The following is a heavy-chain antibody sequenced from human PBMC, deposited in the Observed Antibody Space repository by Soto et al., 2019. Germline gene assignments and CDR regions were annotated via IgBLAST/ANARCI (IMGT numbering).Heavy chain of an antibody. V-gene: IGHV3-30*03. D-gene: IGHD2-15*01. CDR3: GQGSRMVGVTEVYYNGMDV. CDR1: GFTFSNYG. CDR2: GTHNGNGK. Sequence: VGSLRLSCAASGFTFSNYGMHWVRQAPGKGLEWGGIGTHNGNGKYYVDDVRGRFTISRNNSKTAVYLQMDNVRADDSAVYYCGQGSRMVGVTEVYYNGMDVWGQGTTVTV. J-gene: IGHJ6*01.